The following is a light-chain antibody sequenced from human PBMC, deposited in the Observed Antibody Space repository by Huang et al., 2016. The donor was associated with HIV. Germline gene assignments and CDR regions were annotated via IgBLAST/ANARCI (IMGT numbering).Light chain of an antibody. Sequence: EIVLTQSPGTLSLSPGERATLSCRASQSVGRNVGWYQQKAGQTPRLVIYDASTRATGIPASCSGSGSGTDFTLTISSLEPEDVAVYYCQQRDSFGQGTRLDIK. V-gene: IGKV3-11*01. CDR3: QQRDS. J-gene: IGKJ5*01. CDR1: QSVGRN. CDR2: DAS.